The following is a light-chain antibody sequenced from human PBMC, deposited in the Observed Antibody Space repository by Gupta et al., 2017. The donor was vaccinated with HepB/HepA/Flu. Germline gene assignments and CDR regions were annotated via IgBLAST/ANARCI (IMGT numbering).Light chain of an antibody. V-gene: IGKV1-39*01. Sequence: DIQMTQSPSSLSASVGDRVTITCRASQSISSYLSWYQKKPGKAPNLLIYAASSLQSGVPSRFTGSGSGTDFTLNIRSLQPEDFATYYCQQSYSSLITFGQGTRLEIK. CDR3: QQSYSSLIT. J-gene: IGKJ5*01. CDR2: AAS. CDR1: QSISSY.